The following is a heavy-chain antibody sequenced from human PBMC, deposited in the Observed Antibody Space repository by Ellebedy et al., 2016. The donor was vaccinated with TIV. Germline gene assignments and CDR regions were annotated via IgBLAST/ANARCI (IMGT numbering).Heavy chain of an antibody. CDR1: GFPFPNHA. V-gene: IGHV3-21*01. D-gene: IGHD6-19*01. J-gene: IGHJ4*02. Sequence: GESLKISCAASGFPFPNHAMNWVRQAQGKGLEWVSSISSDSNYIYYADSVKGRFTISRDNARNSLYLQMSSLRGEDTAVYYCARSGGWYYYYFDYWGQGTRVTVSS. CDR2: ISSDSNYI. CDR3: ARSGGWYYYYFDY.